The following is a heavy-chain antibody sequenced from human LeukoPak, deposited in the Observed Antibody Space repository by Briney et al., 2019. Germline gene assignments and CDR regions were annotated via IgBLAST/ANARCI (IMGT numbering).Heavy chain of an antibody. J-gene: IGHJ4*02. Sequence: VGSLRLSCAASGFTFSSYGMHWVRQAPGKGLEWVAFIRYDGSNKYYADSVKGRFTISRDNSKNTLYLQMNSLRADDTAVYYCAKEQNYYDSSGSYICGQGTLVTVSS. CDR2: IRYDGSNK. V-gene: IGHV3-30*02. D-gene: IGHD3-22*01. CDR1: GFTFSSYG. CDR3: AKEQNYYDSSGSYI.